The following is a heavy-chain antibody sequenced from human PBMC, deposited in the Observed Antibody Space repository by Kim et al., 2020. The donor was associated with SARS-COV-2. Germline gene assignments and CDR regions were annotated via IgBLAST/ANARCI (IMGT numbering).Heavy chain of an antibody. V-gene: IGHV3-74*01. J-gene: IGHJ4*02. D-gene: IGHD3-10*01. Sequence: STSDADSVQGRFTISRDNAKNTLYLQMDSLRPEDAAVYYGARGGSTRGDFWGQGALVTVSS. CDR2: ST. CDR3: ARGGSTRGDF.